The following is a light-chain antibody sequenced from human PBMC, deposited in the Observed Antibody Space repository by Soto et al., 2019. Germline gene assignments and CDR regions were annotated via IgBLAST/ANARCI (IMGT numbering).Light chain of an antibody. V-gene: IGLV2-11*01. CDR1: SSDVGGYNY. J-gene: IGLJ3*02. Sequence: QSVLTQPRSVSGSPGQSVTISCTGTSSDVGGYNYVSWYQQHPGKAPKLMTYDVSKRPSGVPDRFSGSKSGNTASLTISGLQAEDEADYYCCSYAGSYTFEVFGGGTKLTVL. CDR2: DVS. CDR3: CSYAGSYTFEV.